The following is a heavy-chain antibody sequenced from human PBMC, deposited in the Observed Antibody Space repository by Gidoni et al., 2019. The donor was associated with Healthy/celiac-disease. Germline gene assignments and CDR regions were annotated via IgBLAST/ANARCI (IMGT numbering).Heavy chain of an antibody. CDR3: AKDSSGYYRTFDY. CDR1: GFTFDDYA. D-gene: IGHD3-22*01. Sequence: EVQLVESGGGLVQPGRSLRLSCAASGFTFDDYAMHWVRQAPGKGLEWVSGISWNSGSIGYADSVKGRFTISRDNAKNSLYLQMNSLRAEDTALYYCAKDSSGYYRTFDYWGQGTLVTVSS. V-gene: IGHV3-9*01. CDR2: ISWNSGSI. J-gene: IGHJ4*02.